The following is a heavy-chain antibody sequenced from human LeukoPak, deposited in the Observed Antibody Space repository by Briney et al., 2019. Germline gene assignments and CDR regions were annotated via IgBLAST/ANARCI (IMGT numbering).Heavy chain of an antibody. D-gene: IGHD1-26*01. J-gene: IGHJ4*02. CDR2: MNPNSGNT. CDR3: VRGNSGSYYLY. V-gene: IGHV1-8*02. Sequence: ASVKVSCKASGYTFTNYDINWVRQATGQGLEWMGWMNPNSGNTGFVQKFQGRVILTRDTSINTAYMELSSLRPDDTAVYYCVRGNSGSYYLYWGQGTLVTVSS. CDR1: GYTFTNYD.